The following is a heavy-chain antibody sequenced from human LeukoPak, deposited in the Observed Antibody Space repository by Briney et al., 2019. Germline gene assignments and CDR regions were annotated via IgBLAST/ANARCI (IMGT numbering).Heavy chain of an antibody. CDR1: GFTLGGHD. Sequence: GGSLRLSCTASGFTLGGHDMRWVRRTTGDGLEWVAAVSAGHHAFYAGSVKGRFTVSREDAKNSLYLQMNSLRAGDTAVYYCVREARGYHYTYFDYWGQGSLVTVSS. CDR3: VREARGYHYTYFDY. D-gene: IGHD5-18*01. CDR2: VSAGHHA. V-gene: IGHV3-13*01. J-gene: IGHJ4*02.